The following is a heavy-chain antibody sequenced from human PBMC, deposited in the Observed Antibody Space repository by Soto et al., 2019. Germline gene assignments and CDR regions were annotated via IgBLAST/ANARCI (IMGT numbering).Heavy chain of an antibody. CDR2: MNPDSGHA. J-gene: IGHJ4*02. V-gene: IGHV1-8*01. CDR1: GYTXRNSD. CDR3: ARRPHCSGGICYYGLDN. Sequence: SXKVSFKASGYTXRNSDIDLVRQAPGQGLEWMGWMNPDSGHAAYAQKFQGRVTLTTSTSTSTVYMEMRSLGYEDTAVYYCARRPHCSGGICYYGLDNWGQGTLGTVSS. D-gene: IGHD2-15*01.